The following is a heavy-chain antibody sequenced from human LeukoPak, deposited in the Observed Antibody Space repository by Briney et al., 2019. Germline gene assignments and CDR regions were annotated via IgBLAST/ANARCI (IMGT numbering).Heavy chain of an antibody. Sequence: GGSLRLPCAASGFTFGAYYMTWVRQAPGKGLEWVANIKQDGSEKYYVDSVKGRFTISRDNANNSLYLQMNSLRAEDTAVYYCARMSGIAVAAIWISYFDYWGQGTLVTVSS. J-gene: IGHJ4*02. CDR3: ARMSGIAVAAIWISYFDY. CDR2: IKQDGSEK. CDR1: GFTFGAYY. V-gene: IGHV3-7*03. D-gene: IGHD6-19*01.